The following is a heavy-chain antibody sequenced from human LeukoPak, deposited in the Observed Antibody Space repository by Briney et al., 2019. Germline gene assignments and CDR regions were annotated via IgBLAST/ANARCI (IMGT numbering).Heavy chain of an antibody. D-gene: IGHD6-19*01. CDR1: GYTFTNHG. CDR3: ARDPSNTSGWSPYFDF. Sequence: GASVKVSCKASGYTFTNHGIAWVRQAPGQGLEWMGWISCYNGDTRYGQKLQGRVTMSTDTSTTTAYMELTSLRSDDTAVYDRARDPSNTSGWSPYFDFWGQGTLVTVSS. CDR2: ISCYNGDT. J-gene: IGHJ4*02. V-gene: IGHV1-18*01.